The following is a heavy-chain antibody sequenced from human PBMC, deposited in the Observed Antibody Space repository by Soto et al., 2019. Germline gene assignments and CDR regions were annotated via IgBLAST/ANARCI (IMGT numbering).Heavy chain of an antibody. J-gene: IGHJ3*02. D-gene: IGHD1-20*01. Sequence: QVQLVQSGAEVKKPGSSVKVSCKASGGTFSSYAISWVRQAPGQGLEWMGGIIPIFGTANYAQKFQGRVTITADNSTSTADMELGSLRSEDTGVYYCARNGITGTTEGSAFDIWGQGTMVTVSS. V-gene: IGHV1-69*06. CDR1: GGTFSSYA. CDR2: IIPIFGTA. CDR3: ARNGITGTTEGSAFDI.